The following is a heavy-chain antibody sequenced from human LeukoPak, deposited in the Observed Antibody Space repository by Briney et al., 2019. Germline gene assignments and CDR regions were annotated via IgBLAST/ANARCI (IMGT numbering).Heavy chain of an antibody. CDR2: IYSGGST. Sequence: PGGSLRLSCAASGFTVSSNYMSWVRQAPGKGLEWVSVIYSGGSTYYADSVKGRSTISRDNSKNTLYLQMNSLRAEDTAVYYCARGVGAPCLDYWGQGTLVTVSS. D-gene: IGHD1-26*01. CDR1: GFTVSSNY. J-gene: IGHJ4*02. V-gene: IGHV3-66*01. CDR3: ARGVGAPCLDY.